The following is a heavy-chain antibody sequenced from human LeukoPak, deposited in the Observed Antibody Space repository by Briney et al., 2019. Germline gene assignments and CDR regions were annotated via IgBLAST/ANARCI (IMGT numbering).Heavy chain of an antibody. Sequence: GGSLRLSCAASGFTFSSYAMSWVRQAPGKGLEWVSAISGSGGSTYYADSVKGRFTISRDNSKNTLYLQMNSLRAEDTAVYYCAKVTYYYDSSGPLEFDPWRQGTLVTVSS. V-gene: IGHV3-23*01. CDR1: GFTFSSYA. CDR3: AKVTYYYDSSGPLEFDP. J-gene: IGHJ5*02. CDR2: ISGSGGST. D-gene: IGHD3-22*01.